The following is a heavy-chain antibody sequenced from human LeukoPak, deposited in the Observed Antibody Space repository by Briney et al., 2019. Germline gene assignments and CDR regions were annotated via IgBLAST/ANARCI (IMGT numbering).Heavy chain of an antibody. J-gene: IGHJ5*02. CDR1: RYTFTSYG. CDR2: ISAYNGNT. V-gene: IGHV1-18*04. Sequence: ASVKVSCKASRYTFTSYGISWVRQAPGQGLEWMGWISAYNGNTNYAQKLQGTGTMTTDTSTSTAYIELRSLRSDDTAVYYCARVKGGIAAAGSNWFDPWGQGTLVTVSS. CDR3: ARVKGGIAAAGSNWFDP. D-gene: IGHD6-13*01.